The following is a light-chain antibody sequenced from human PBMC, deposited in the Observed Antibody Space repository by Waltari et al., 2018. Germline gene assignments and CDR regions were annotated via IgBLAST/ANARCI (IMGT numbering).Light chain of an antibody. CDR2: AAS. J-gene: IGKJ5*01. CDR3: QQLNSYPIT. CDR1: QGISSN. V-gene: IGKV1-9*01. Sequence: CRGRQGISSNLAWYQQQPGKAPNRLFSAASTLQSGVPLRFSGSGSGTDFTLTINSLQPEDFATYYCQQLNSYPITFGQGTRLEIK.